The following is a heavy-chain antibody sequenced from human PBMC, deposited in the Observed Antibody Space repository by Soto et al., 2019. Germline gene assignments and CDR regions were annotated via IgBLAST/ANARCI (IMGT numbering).Heavy chain of an antibody. CDR3: VRGGYCGGDCLPTFAEYFQH. Sequence: QVQLVQSGAEVKKPGSSVKVSCKASGGTFSSYAISWVRQAPGQGLEWMGGIIPIFGTANYAQKFQGRVTITADESTSTAYMELSSLRSEDTAVYYCVRGGYCGGDCLPTFAEYFQHWGQGTLVTVSS. J-gene: IGHJ1*01. V-gene: IGHV1-69*01. D-gene: IGHD2-21*02. CDR2: IIPIFGTA. CDR1: GGTFSSYA.